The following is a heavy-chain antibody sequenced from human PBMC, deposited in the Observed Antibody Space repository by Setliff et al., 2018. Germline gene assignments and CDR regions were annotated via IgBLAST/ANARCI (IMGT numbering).Heavy chain of an antibody. J-gene: IGHJ3*02. CDR2: INPSGGLT. V-gene: IGHV1-46*03. Sequence: ASVKVSCKASGYTFTSYGVSWVRQAPGQGLEWMGWINPSGGLTRYAQKFQGRVTMTRDTSTSTVYMEVSSLRSEDTAVYFCARDRFYNSWSGTSITAPHDAFDIWGQGTTVTVSS. CDR3: ARDRFYNSWSGTSITAPHDAFDI. CDR1: GYTFTSYG. D-gene: IGHD3-3*01.